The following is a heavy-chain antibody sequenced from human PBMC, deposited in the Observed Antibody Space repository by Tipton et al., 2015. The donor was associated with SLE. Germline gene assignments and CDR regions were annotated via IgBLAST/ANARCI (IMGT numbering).Heavy chain of an antibody. CDR3: ARTLDALDI. V-gene: IGHV4-61*02. CDR1: GVSISSASYY. Sequence: TLSLTCTVSGVSISSASYYWNWTRQPAGKGLEWIGRAYTTGSPYYNPSLESRVAISMDTSKNQFSLKLTAVTAADTAVYYCARTLDALDIWGQGIMVTVSS. J-gene: IGHJ3*02. CDR2: AYTTGSP.